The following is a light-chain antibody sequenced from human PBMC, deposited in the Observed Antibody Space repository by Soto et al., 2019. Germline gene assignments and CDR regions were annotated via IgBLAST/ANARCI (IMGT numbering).Light chain of an antibody. CDR3: QGTYYALR. V-gene: IGKV1-27*01. J-gene: IGKJ4*01. CDR2: SAS. CDR1: QDISSY. Sequence: DIQLTQSPSSLSASVGDIATITCRVSQDISSYLNWNRQKPGKVPQLLFYSASHLQPAVPPRVSGSGSGTAFTVTSSSLQPEDVATYYDQGTYYALRVGGGTKVVIK.